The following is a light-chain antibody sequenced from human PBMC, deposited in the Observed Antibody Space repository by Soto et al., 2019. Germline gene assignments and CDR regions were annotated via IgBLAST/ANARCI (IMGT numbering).Light chain of an antibody. J-gene: IGLJ2*01. CDR1: SCDVGGYNY. CDR2: EVT. CDR3: SSYAGSNNLV. V-gene: IGLV2-8*01. Sequence: QSVLTQPPSASGSPGQSVTISCTGTSCDVGGYNYVSWYQQHPGKAPKVMIYEVTKRPSGVPDRFSGSKSGNTASLTVSGLQAEDEDDYYCSSYAGSNNLVFGGGTKLTVL.